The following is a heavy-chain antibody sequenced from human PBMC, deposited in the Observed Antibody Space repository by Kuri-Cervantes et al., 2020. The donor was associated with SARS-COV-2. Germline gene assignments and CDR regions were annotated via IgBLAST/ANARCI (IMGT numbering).Heavy chain of an antibody. D-gene: IGHD3-22*01. CDR2: INTDGTTT. Sequence: GESLKISCSASGFTFSSYWMHWVRRAPGKGLVWVSRINTDGTTTSYADSVKGRFTISRDSAKKTLYLQMNSLRADDTAVYFCARDPVSMIPVLNGDDVFDICGQGTTVTDSS. CDR1: GFTFSSYW. J-gene: IGHJ3*02. CDR3: ARDPVSMIPVLNGDDVFDI. V-gene: IGHV3-74*01.